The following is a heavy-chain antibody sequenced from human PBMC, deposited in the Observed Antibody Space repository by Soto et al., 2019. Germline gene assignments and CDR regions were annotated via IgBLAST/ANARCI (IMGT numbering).Heavy chain of an antibody. J-gene: IGHJ3*02. D-gene: IGHD6-19*01. CDR3: ARTAVADTGGGHDAFDI. Sequence: QVQLVQSGAEVKKPGASVKVSCKASGYTFTSYYVHWVRQAPGQGLEWMGIINPSGGSTSYAQKFQGRVTMTRDTSTSTVYMELSSLRSEDTAVYYCARTAVADTGGGHDAFDIWGQGTMVTVSS. V-gene: IGHV1-46*01. CDR1: GYTFTSYY. CDR2: INPSGGST.